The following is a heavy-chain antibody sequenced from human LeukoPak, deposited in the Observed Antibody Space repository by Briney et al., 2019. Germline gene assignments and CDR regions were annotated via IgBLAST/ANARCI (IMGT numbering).Heavy chain of an antibody. V-gene: IGHV4-4*07. CDR1: GGSFSSYD. CDR3: ARVSSSWYQDWYLDL. Sequence: SETLSLTCTVSGGSFSSYDWTWIRQPAGKGLEWIGRIYTSGSTNYKPSLKSRVSMSVDTSKNQFSLKLSSVTAADTAVYYCARVSSSWYQDWYLDLWGRGTVVTVSS. D-gene: IGHD6-13*01. CDR2: IYTSGST. J-gene: IGHJ2*01.